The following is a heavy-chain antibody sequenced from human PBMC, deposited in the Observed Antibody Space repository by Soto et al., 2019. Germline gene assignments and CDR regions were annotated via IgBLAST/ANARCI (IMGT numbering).Heavy chain of an antibody. V-gene: IGHV3-53*01. CDR1: GFTVSNTY. J-gene: IGHJ5*02. CDR2: IYTAGGT. Sequence: PGGSLRLSCAASGFTVSNTYMTCVRQPPGKGLECVSVIYTAGGTNYADSVKGRFIIFRDNSKNTLYLQMNSLRAEDTAVYYCARALPVAKGGFDPWGQGTLVTVSS. CDR3: ARALPVAKGGFDP. D-gene: IGHD2-2*01.